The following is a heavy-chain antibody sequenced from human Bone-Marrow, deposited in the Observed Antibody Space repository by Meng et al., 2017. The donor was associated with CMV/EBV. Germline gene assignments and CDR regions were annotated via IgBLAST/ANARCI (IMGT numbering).Heavy chain of an antibody. V-gene: IGHV3-30-3*01. J-gene: IGHJ3*02. CDR1: GFTFSSYA. D-gene: IGHD6-13*01. CDR3: ASSRGIAAAGAFDAFDI. CDR2: ISYDGSNK. Sequence: GGSLRLSCAASGFTFSSYAMHWVRQAPGKGLEWVAVISYDGSNKYYADSVKGRFTISRDNSKNTLYLQMNSLRAEDTAVYYCASSRGIAAAGAFDAFDIWGQGTMVTVSS.